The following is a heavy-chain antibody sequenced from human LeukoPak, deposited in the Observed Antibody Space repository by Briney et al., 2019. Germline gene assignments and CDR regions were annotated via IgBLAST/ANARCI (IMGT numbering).Heavy chain of an antibody. J-gene: IGHJ4*02. D-gene: IGHD3-10*01. CDR1: GFTFRNYG. Sequence: GGSLRLSCAASGFTFRNYGMHWVRMAPGKGLEWVACIRYDGSIKYYVDSVKGRFTVSRDNSKNTLYLQMNSLRAEDTAIYYCAKDVNVGGDYFDYWGQGTLVTVSS. CDR3: AKDVNVGGDYFDY. V-gene: IGHV3-30*02. CDR2: IRYDGSIK.